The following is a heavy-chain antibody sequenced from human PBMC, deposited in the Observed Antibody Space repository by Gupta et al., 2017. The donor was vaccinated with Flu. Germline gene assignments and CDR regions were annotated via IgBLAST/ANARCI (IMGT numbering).Heavy chain of an antibody. D-gene: IGHD2-21*01. CDR3: ARQVGDDDRLAVDYFDF. J-gene: IGHJ4*02. CDR2: FLYSGGT. Sequence: PPGKGLEGIGSFLYSGGTYYKPSLRSRVTISADTSENQFSLEMRSVTAADTAVYYCARQVGDDDRLAVDYFDFWGQGTLVTVFS. V-gene: IGHV4-39*01.